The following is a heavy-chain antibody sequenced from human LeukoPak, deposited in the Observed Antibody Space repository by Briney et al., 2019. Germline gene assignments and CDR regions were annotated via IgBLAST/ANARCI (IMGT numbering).Heavy chain of an antibody. V-gene: IGHV3-23*01. Sequence: GGSLRLSCAASGFSFSYHGMNWVRQAPGKGLEWLSGVSPPGGGTYYADSVKGRFTISRDNSKNTLYLQMNSLRAEDTAVYYCAKDEATYYYDSSGLSNWFDPWGQGTLVTVSS. D-gene: IGHD3-22*01. J-gene: IGHJ5*02. CDR2: VSPPGGGT. CDR1: GFSFSYHG. CDR3: AKDEATYYYDSSGLSNWFDP.